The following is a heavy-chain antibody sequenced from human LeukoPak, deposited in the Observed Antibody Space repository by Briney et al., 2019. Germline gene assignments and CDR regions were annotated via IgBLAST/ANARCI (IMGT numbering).Heavy chain of an antibody. CDR3: ARGRTVMVPDY. V-gene: IGHV3-66*01. D-gene: IGHD5-18*01. CDR2: IYRGGST. CDR1: GFAVSSNY. Sequence: PGGSLRLSCAASGFAVSSNYMSWVRQAPGKGLEWVSVIYRGGSTYYAHSVKGRFTISRDNSKNTLYLQMNSLRAEDTAVYYCARGRTVMVPDYWGQGTLVTVPS. J-gene: IGHJ4*02.